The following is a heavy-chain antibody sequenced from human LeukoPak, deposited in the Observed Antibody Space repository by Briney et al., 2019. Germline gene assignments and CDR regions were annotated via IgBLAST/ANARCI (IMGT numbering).Heavy chain of an antibody. CDR1: GFTVSSNY. V-gene: IGHV3-53*01. CDR2: IYSGGST. Sequence: PGGSLRLSCAASGFTVSSNYMSWVRQAPGKGLEWVSVIYSGGSTYCADSVKGRFTISRDNSKNTLYLQMNSLRAEDTAVYYCARDHPGWFDPWGQGTLVTVSS. J-gene: IGHJ5*02. CDR3: ARDHPGWFDP.